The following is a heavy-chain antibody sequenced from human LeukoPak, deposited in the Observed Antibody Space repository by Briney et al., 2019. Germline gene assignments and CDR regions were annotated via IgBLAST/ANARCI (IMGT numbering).Heavy chain of an antibody. D-gene: IGHD1-1*01. CDR1: GGTFISYA. V-gene: IGHV1-69*13. J-gene: IGHJ4*02. Sequence: SVNVSCKASGGTFISYAISWVRQAPGQGLEWMGGIIPIFGTANYAQKFQGRVTITADESTSTAYMELSSLRSEDTAVYYCAREDGQLEPYYLDYWGQGTLVTVSS. CDR3: AREDGQLEPYYLDY. CDR2: IIPIFGTA.